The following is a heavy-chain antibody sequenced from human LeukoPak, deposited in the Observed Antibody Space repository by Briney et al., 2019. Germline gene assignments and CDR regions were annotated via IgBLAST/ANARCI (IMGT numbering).Heavy chain of an antibody. Sequence: PSETLSLTCAVYGGSFNGYYWSWIRQSPGEGLEWIGEINESGETNCNTSLESRVVLSVDTSKKQFSLRLSSVTAADTAVYYCARRLVDSGASQVSDHWGQGTLVTVS. J-gene: IGHJ4*02. CDR1: GGSFNGYY. CDR3: ARRLVDSGASQVSDH. CDR2: INESGET. V-gene: IGHV4-34*01. D-gene: IGHD2-15*01.